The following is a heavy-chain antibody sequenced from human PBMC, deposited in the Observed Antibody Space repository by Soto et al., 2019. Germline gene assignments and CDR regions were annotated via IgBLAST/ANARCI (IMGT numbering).Heavy chain of an antibody. CDR2: ISCYNGKT. D-gene: IGHD3-3*01. J-gene: IGHJ6*02. Sequence: QVQVVESGDEVKETGASVKVSCKTSGYSFTAYGISWVRQAPGQGLEWMAWISCYNGKTKYAQKVQGRVTMTTDTSTSTAYMEVRSQRSDDTAIYYCARDAPPPELRFLEWHNYDYNGMDVWGQGTTVTVSS. V-gene: IGHV1-18*01. CDR1: GYSFTAYG. CDR3: ARDAPPPELRFLEWHNYDYNGMDV.